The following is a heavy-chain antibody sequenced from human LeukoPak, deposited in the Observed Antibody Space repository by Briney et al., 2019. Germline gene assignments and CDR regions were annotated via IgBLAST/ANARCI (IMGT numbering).Heavy chain of an antibody. CDR3: ARVFCSGGDCYRYFDY. J-gene: IGHJ4*02. CDR2: MNPNSGNT. CDR1: GYTFTSNA. Sequence: ASVKVSCKASGYTFTSNAMNWVRQATGQGLEWMGWMNPNSGNTGFGQKFQGRVTMTRDTSISTAYMELSSLRSEDTAVYYCARVFCSGGDCYRYFDYWGQGTLVTVSS. D-gene: IGHD2-21*02. V-gene: IGHV1-8*02.